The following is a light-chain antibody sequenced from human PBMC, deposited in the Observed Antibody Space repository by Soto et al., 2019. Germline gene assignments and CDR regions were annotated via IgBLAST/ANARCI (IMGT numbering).Light chain of an antibody. Sequence: SYELTQPPSVSVAPGKTARITCGGNNIGSKSVHWYQQKPGQAPVLVIYYDSDRPSGIPERFSGSNSGNTATLTISRVEAGDEADYYCQVWDSSSDHPGVFGTGTKLT. CDR2: YDS. CDR1: NIGSKS. V-gene: IGLV3-21*04. J-gene: IGLJ1*01. CDR3: QVWDSSSDHPGV.